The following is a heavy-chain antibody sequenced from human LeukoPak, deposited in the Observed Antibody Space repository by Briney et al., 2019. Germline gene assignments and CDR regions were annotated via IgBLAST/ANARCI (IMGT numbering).Heavy chain of an antibody. CDR1: GLTFSSYA. J-gene: IGHJ4*02. V-gene: IGHV3-30-3*01. Sequence: GGSLRLSCAASGLTFSSYAMHWVRQAPGKGLEWVAVISYDGSNKYYADSVKGLFTISRDNSKNTLYLQMNSLRAEDTAVYYCARGTGGIDYWGQGTLVTVSP. CDR2: ISYDGSNK. D-gene: IGHD3/OR15-3a*01. CDR3: ARGTGGIDY.